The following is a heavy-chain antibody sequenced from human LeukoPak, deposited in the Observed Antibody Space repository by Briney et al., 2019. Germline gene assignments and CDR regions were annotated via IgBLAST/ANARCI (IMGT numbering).Heavy chain of an antibody. Sequence: SETLSLTCTVSGGSISSSSYYWGWIRQPPGKGLEWIGSIYYSGSTYYNPSLKSRVTISVDTSKNQFSLKLSSVTAADTAVYYCARQIVGATDYWGQGTLVTVSS. D-gene: IGHD1-26*01. CDR3: ARQIVGATDY. J-gene: IGHJ4*02. CDR2: IYYSGST. V-gene: IGHV4-39*01. CDR1: GGSISSSSYY.